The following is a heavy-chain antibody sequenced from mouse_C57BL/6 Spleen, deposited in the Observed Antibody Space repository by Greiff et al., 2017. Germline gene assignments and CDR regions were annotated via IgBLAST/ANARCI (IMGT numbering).Heavy chain of an antibody. V-gene: IGHV1-53*01. CDR3: AREEIYYYGSSYD. CDR1: GYTFTSYW. J-gene: IGHJ2*01. Sequence: VQLQQSGTELVKPGASVKLSCKASGYTFTSYWMHWVKQRPGQGLEWIGNINPSNGGTNYNEKFKSKATLTVDKSSSTAYMQLSSLTSEDSAVYYCAREEIYYYGSSYDWGQGTTLTVSS. CDR2: INPSNGGT. D-gene: IGHD1-1*01.